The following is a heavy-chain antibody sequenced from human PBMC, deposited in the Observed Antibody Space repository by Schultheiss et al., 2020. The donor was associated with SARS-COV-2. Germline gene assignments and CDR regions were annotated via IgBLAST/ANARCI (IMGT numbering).Heavy chain of an antibody. J-gene: IGHJ6*02. CDR1: GFTFSSYS. D-gene: IGHD6-13*01. CDR2: ISSSSSYI. CDR3: ARDHVAAEYYYYYGMDV. V-gene: IGHV3-21*01. Sequence: GGSLRLSCAASGFTFSSYSMNWVRQAPGKGLEWVSSISSSSSYIYYADSVKGRFTISRDNAKNSLYLQMNSLRAEDTAVYYCARDHVAAEYYYYYGMDVWGQGTTVTV.